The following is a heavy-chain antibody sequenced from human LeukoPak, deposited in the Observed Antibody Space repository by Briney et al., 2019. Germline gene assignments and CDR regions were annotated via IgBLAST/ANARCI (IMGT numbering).Heavy chain of an antibody. Sequence: SETLSLTCTVSGGSISSSSYYWGWIRQPPGKGLEWIGSIYYSGSTYYNPSLKSRVTISVDTSKNQFSLKLSSVTAADTAVYYCARVVLRRGPGIAVAGSWTPPVDVWGQGTTVTVSS. V-gene: IGHV4-39*01. D-gene: IGHD6-19*01. CDR1: GGSISSSSYY. CDR3: ARVVLRRGPGIAVAGSWTPPVDV. CDR2: IYYSGST. J-gene: IGHJ6*02.